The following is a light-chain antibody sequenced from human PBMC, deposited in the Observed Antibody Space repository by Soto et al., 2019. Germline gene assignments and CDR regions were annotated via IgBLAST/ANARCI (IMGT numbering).Light chain of an antibody. V-gene: IGKV3-20*01. CDR1: QTVGRSF. CDR2: GTS. Sequence: EIVWTQSPGIMYLSPGERATLSCRASQTVGRSFLAWYQQKPGQSPRLLIFGTSIRATGIPDRFSGGGSGADFTLTISRLDPEDCAVDYCQQYDSLPPWTFGQGTRVEVK. CDR3: QQYDSLPPWT. J-gene: IGKJ1*01.